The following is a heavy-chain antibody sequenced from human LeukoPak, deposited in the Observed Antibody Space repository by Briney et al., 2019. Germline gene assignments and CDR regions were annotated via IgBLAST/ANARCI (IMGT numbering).Heavy chain of an antibody. J-gene: IGHJ6*03. V-gene: IGHV3-48*04. CDR1: GFTFNYSS. CDR3: ARDTYYDFWSGYSDYYYYMDV. CDR2: ISSSGSTI. Sequence: GGSLRLSCAASGFTFNYSSMHWVRQASGKGLEWVSYISSSGSTIYYADSVKGRFTISRDNAKNSLYLQMNSLRAEDTAVYYCARDTYYDFWSGYSDYYYYMDVWGKGTTVTVSS. D-gene: IGHD3-3*01.